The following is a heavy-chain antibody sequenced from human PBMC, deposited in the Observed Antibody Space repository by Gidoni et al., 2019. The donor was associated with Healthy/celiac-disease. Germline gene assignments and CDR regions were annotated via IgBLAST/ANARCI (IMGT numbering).Heavy chain of an antibody. D-gene: IGHD1-7*01. CDR1: GYRFTSYW. CDR3: ARQGLGTGTTDWFDP. V-gene: IGHV5-51*01. CDR2: IYPGDSDT. Sequence: EVQLVQSGAEVKKPGESLKISCTGSGYRFTSYWIGWVRQMPGKGLEWMGIIYPGDSDTRYSPSFQGQVTISADKSISTAYLQWSSLKASDTAMYYWARQGLGTGTTDWFDPWGQGTLVTVSS. J-gene: IGHJ5*02.